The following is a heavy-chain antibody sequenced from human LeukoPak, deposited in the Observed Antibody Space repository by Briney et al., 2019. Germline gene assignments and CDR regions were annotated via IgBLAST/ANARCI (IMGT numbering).Heavy chain of an antibody. D-gene: IGHD3-22*01. CDR1: GGSIIGDY. CDR2: ISYAGST. V-gene: IGHV4-4*07. J-gene: IGHJ4*02. Sequence: PSETLSLTCIVSGGSIIGDYWSWIRQPAGKGLEWVGRISYAGSTDYNPSLKSRVTISVDTSKKQFPLKLSSVTAADTAVYYCARMKTDSSGYRYFGYWGQGTLVTVSS. CDR3: ARMKTDSSGYRYFGY.